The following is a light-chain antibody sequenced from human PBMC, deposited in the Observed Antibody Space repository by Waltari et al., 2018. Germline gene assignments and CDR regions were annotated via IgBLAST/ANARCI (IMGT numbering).Light chain of an antibody. CDR3: QQYYSTSVT. CDR2: WAS. V-gene: IGKV4-1*01. CDR1: QSAFYPSNIKTY. Sequence: IVLTQSPDPLAVSVGDSPTLNRQSSQSAFYPSNIKTYLSLYQKKAGPPPKLLIYWASTRQAGVPDRFSGSGSVTDFTLTISSLQAEDVAIYYCQQYYSTSVTFGQGTKLEI. J-gene: IGKJ2*01.